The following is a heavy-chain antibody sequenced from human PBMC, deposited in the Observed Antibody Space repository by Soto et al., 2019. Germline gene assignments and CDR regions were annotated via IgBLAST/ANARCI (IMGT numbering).Heavy chain of an antibody. CDR1: GYTLDNHA. CDR2: IGALLYNDAT. V-gene: IGHV1-18*01. CDR3: ARGTKGAGGWYFDL. Sequence: QIQVVQSEVEVKRPGASVRISCKASGYTLDNHAITWVRQAPGQGLEWMGWIGALLYNDATNYARKFQGSLTMARDTSPNTVYMDLGSLRSDDTAIYYCARGTKGAGGWYFDLWGRGTLVVVSS. D-gene: IGHD2-8*01. J-gene: IGHJ2*01.